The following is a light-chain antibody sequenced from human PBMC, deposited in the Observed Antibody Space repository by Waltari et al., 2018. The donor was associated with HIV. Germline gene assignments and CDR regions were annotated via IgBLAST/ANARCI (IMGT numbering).Light chain of an antibody. V-gene: IGKV1-33*01. CDR1: QDIWRY. CDR3: QQYSSYPLT. J-gene: IGKJ4*01. CDR2: DAL. Sequence: DIQMTQSPSSLSASVGDRGTITCRASQDIWRYLNWYQQKPGRAPKLLIYDALNLETGVPSRFSGSGSGTDFTFTISSLQPEDFATYFCQQYSSYPLTFGGGTTVEIK.